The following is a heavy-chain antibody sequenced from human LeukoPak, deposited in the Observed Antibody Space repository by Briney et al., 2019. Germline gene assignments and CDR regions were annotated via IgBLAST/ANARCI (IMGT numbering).Heavy chain of an antibody. J-gene: IGHJ6*04. CDR3: ARGITTRFSYGMDV. CDR1: GGSFSGYY. Sequence: SETLSLTGAVYGGSFSGYYWSWIRQPPGKGLEWIGEINHSGSTNYNPSLKSRVTISVDTSKNQFSLKLSSVTAADTAVYYCARGITTRFSYGMDVWGKGTTVTVSS. V-gene: IGHV4-34*01. CDR2: INHSGST. D-gene: IGHD3-22*01.